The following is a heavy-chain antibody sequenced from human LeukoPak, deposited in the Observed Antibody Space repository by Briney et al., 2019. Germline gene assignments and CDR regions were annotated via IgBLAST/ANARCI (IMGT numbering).Heavy chain of an antibody. Sequence: PSETLSLTCTVSGGSISSGDYYWSWIRQPPGKGLEWIGYIYYSGSTYYNPSLKSRVTISVDTSKNQFSLKLSSVTAADTAVYYCARVPRGSTVGTLPYFYYYMDVWGKGTTVIVSS. CDR3: ARVPRGSTVGTLPYFYYYMDV. D-gene: IGHD1-26*01. CDR2: IYYSGST. J-gene: IGHJ6*03. CDR1: GGSISSGDYY. V-gene: IGHV4-30-4*01.